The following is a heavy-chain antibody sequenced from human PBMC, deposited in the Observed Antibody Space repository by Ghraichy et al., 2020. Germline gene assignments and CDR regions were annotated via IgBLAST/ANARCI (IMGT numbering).Heavy chain of an antibody. CDR1: GFTFDDYA. D-gene: IGHD3-22*01. V-gene: IGHV3-43*02. CDR2: ISGDGGST. J-gene: IGHJ3*02. Sequence: GGSLRLSCAASGFTFDDYAMHWVRQAPGKGLEWVSLISGDGGSTYYADSVKGRFTISRDNSKNSLYLQMNSLRTEDTALYYCAKDIRYYYDSSGPNAFDIWGQGTMVTVSS. CDR3: AKDIRYYYDSSGPNAFDI.